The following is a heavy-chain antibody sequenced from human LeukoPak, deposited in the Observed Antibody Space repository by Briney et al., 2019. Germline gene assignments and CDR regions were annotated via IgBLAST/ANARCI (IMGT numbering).Heavy chain of an antibody. V-gene: IGHV4-38-2*02. CDR3: AREYYGTFDY. CDR1: GYSLSSGYY. Sequence: SGTLSLTRAVSGYSLSSGYYWGWVRQPPGKGLEWIGSIYNSGSTYYNPSLKSRVTISVETSKNQFSLMLSSVTAADTAVYYWAREYYGTFDYWGQGTLVTVSS. J-gene: IGHJ4*02. CDR2: IYNSGST. D-gene: IGHD2/OR15-2a*01.